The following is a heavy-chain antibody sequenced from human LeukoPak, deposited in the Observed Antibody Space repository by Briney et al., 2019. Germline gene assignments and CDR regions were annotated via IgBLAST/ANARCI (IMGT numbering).Heavy chain of an antibody. V-gene: IGHV3-30*18. CDR1: GFTFSSYG. Sequence: GGSLRLSCAASGFTFSSYGMHWVRQAPGKGLEWVAVISYDGSNKYYADSVKGRFTISRNNSKYTLYLQMNSLRAEDTAVYYCAKDLTRDGYNSDYFDYWGQGTLVTVSS. D-gene: IGHD5-24*01. CDR3: AKDLTRDGYNSDYFDY. CDR2: ISYDGSNK. J-gene: IGHJ4*02.